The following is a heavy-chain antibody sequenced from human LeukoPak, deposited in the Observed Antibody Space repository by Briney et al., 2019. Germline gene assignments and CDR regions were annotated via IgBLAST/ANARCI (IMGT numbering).Heavy chain of an antibody. V-gene: IGHV3-13*01. J-gene: IGHJ4*02. Sequence: PGGSLRLSCAASGFTFSSYDMHWVRQATGKGLEWVSAIGTAGDTYYPGSVKGRFTISRENAKNSLYLQMNSLRAEDTAVYYCARRAYYYDSSGYGSVYYFDYWGQGTLVTVSS. CDR1: GFTFSSYD. CDR2: IGTAGDT. CDR3: ARRAYYYDSSGYGSVYYFDY. D-gene: IGHD3-22*01.